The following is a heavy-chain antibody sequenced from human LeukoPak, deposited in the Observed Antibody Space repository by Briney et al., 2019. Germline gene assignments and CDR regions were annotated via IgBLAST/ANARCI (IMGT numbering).Heavy chain of an antibody. CDR1: GLTFSSYG. CDR3: AKASSSTSWGYDY. Sequence: GGFLRLSCAASGLTFSSYGMHWVRQAPGKGLEWVAVISYDGSNKYYADSVKGRFTISRDNSKNTLYLQMNSLRAEDTAVYYCAKASSSTSWGYDYWGQGTLVTVSS. J-gene: IGHJ4*02. CDR2: ISYDGSNK. D-gene: IGHD2-2*01. V-gene: IGHV3-30*18.